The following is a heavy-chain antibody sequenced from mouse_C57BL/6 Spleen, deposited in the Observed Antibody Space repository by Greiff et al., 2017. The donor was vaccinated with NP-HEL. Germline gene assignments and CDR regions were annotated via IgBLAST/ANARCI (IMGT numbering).Heavy chain of an antibody. D-gene: IGHD2-2*01. J-gene: IGHJ3*01. CDR3: ARIDEVYGYGLWF. CDR1: GFTFSDYY. V-gene: IGHV5-16*01. CDR2: INYDGSST. Sequence: EVKLVESEGGLVQPGSSMKLSCTASGFTFSDYYMAWVRQVPEKGLEWVANINYDGSSTYYLDSLKSRFIISRDNAKNILYLQMSSLKSEDTATYYCARIDEVYGYGLWFGGQGTLVTVSA.